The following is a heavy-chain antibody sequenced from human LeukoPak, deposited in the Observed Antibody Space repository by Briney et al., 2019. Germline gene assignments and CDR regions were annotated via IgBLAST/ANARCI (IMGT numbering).Heavy chain of an antibody. Sequence: SETLSLTCTVSGGSISSGGYYWSWIRQHPGKGLEWIGYIYYSGSADYNPSLKSRVTISVDTSKNQFSLKLSSVTAADTAVYYCARLVVVIAIYYFDYWGQGTLVTVSS. CDR3: ARLVVVIAIYYFDY. D-gene: IGHD2-21*01. V-gene: IGHV4-61*08. J-gene: IGHJ4*02. CDR2: IYYSGSA. CDR1: GGSISSGGYY.